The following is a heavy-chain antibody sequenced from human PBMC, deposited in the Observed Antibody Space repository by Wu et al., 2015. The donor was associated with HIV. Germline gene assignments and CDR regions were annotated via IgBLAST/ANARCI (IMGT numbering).Heavy chain of an antibody. D-gene: IGHD6-19*01. J-gene: IGHJ3*02. CDR2: FDPEDGET. Sequence: QVQLVQSGAEVKKPGASVKVSCKVSGYTLTELSMHWVRQAPGKGLEWMGGFDPEDGETIYAQKFQGRVTMTEDTSTDTAYMELSSLRSEDTAVYYCARDMGHEGRQWLVQPGAFDIWGQGTMVTVSS. V-gene: IGHV1-24*01. CDR1: GYTLTELS. CDR3: ARDMGHEGRQWLVQPGAFDI.